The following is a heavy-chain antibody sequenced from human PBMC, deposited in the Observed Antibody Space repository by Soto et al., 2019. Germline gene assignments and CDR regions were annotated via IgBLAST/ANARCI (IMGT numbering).Heavy chain of an antibody. V-gene: IGHV6-1*01. D-gene: IGHD3-16*01. CDR3: ARVTWGPLDY. J-gene: IGHJ4*02. CDR2: TYYRSRWYN. CDR1: GDSVSSISAT. Sequence: SQTLSLTCAISGDSVSSISATWNWIRQSPSRGLEWLGRTYYRSRWYNDYAVSVKSRITINPDISKNQFFLQLNSVTPDDTAVYYCARVTWGPLDYWGQGTLVTVSS.